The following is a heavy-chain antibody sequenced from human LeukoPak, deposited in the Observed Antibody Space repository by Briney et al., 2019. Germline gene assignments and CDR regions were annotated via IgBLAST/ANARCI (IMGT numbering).Heavy chain of an antibody. V-gene: IGHV3-30*04. CDR3: ASGPGIAVAGTSY. CDR1: GYTFSSYA. J-gene: IGHJ4*02. D-gene: IGHD6-19*01. Sequence: PGRSLRLSCAASGYTFSSYAMHWVRQAPGKGLEWVAVISYDGSNKYYADSVKGRFTISRDNSKNTLYLQMNSLRAEDTAVYYCASGPGIAVAGTSYWGQGTLVTVSS. CDR2: ISYDGSNK.